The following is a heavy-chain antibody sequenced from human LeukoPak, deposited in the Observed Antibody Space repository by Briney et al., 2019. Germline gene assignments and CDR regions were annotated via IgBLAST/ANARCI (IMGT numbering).Heavy chain of an antibody. Sequence: GGSLRLSCAASGFTFSSYWMSWVRQAPGKGLEWVANIKQDGSEKYYVDSVKGRFTISRDNAKNSLYLQMNSLRAEDTAVYYCARVRRFGELLYAYYFDYWGQGTLVTVSS. CDR2: IKQDGSEK. D-gene: IGHD3-10*01. J-gene: IGHJ4*02. CDR1: GFTFSSYW. CDR3: ARVRRFGELLYAYYFDY. V-gene: IGHV3-7*03.